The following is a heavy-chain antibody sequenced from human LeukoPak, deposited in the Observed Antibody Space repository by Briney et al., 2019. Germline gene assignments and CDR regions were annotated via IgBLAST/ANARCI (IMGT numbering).Heavy chain of an antibody. Sequence: PSETLSLTCTVSGDSISSYYWNWIRQLPGKGLEWIGYIYYSGSTNYNPSLKSRVTISVDTSKNQFSLKLSSVTAADTAVYYCARLISSGWYTFDYWGQGTLVTVPS. CDR1: GDSISSYY. J-gene: IGHJ4*02. CDR2: IYYSGST. V-gene: IGHV4-59*08. CDR3: ARLISSGWYTFDY. D-gene: IGHD6-19*01.